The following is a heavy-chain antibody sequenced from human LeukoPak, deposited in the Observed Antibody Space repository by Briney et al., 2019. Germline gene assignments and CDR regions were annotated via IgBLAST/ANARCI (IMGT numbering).Heavy chain of an antibody. CDR1: GGSISSYY. D-gene: IGHD3-10*01. Sequence: SETLALTCTVSGGSISSYYWSWIRQPPGKGLEYIGYIYHTGTTNYSPSLKSRVTISVDTSKNQLSLRLNSVTAADTAVYYCARDLGDTRLLASCPRRGIFDIWGQGTVVTVSS. J-gene: IGHJ3*02. CDR3: ARDLGDTRLLASCPRRGIFDI. V-gene: IGHV4-59*01. CDR2: IYHTGTT.